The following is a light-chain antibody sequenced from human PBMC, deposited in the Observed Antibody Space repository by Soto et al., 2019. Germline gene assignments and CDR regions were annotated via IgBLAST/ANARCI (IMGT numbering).Light chain of an antibody. CDR3: SSYAGSNNNYV. CDR2: EVS. V-gene: IGLV2-8*01. J-gene: IGLJ1*01. Sequence: QSALTQPPSASGSPGQSVTISCTGTSSDVGGYNYVSWYQQHPGKAPKLMIYEVSKRPSGVPDRFSGSKSGNTASLTVSGLQAEDEADYYCSSYAGSNNNYVFGTGT. CDR1: SSDVGGYNY.